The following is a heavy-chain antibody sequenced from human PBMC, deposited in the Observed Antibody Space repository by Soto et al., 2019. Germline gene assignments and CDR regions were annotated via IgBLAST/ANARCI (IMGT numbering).Heavy chain of an antibody. V-gene: IGHV1-18*01. CDR3: ARAGHYYVSSGYAT. CDR1: GYSFATSG. D-gene: IGHD3-22*01. J-gene: IGHJ5*02. Sequence: QVKLVQSGTEVKKPGASMKVSCRASGYSFATSGISWVRQAPGQGLEWMGWISAYNGNTNYEQKLQDRVTMTTDTSTSTAYLELRSLRSDDTAVYYCARAGHYYVSSGYATWGQGTLVTVS. CDR2: ISAYNGNT.